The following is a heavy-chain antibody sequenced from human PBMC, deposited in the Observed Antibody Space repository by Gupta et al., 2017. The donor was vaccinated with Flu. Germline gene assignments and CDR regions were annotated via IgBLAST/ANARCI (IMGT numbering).Heavy chain of an antibody. V-gene: IGHV3-23*01. CDR2: VSGNGGTS. Sequence: EVQLLESGGGLVPPGGSLRLSCAASGFSLRRYAMSWVRQAPGKGLEWVSAVSGNGGTSYFADSVKGRFTISRDTSENTLFLQMNSLRAEDTAVYFCAKVGITGSTWYFDYWGQGTLVAVSS. CDR1: GFSLRRYA. CDR3: AKVGITGSTWYFDY. D-gene: IGHD1-7*01. J-gene: IGHJ4*02.